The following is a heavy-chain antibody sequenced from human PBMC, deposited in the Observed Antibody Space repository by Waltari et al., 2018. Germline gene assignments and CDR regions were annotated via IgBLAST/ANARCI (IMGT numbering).Heavy chain of an antibody. CDR2: INHSGIT. V-gene: IGHV4-34*01. D-gene: IGHD5-18*01. J-gene: IGHJ4*02. CDR3: ARGVYSDFDY. Sequence: WIRQRPGKGLEWIGEINHSGITNYNPSLKSRVTISVDTSKNQFSLKLSSVTAADTAVYYCARGVYSDFDYWGQGTLVTVSS.